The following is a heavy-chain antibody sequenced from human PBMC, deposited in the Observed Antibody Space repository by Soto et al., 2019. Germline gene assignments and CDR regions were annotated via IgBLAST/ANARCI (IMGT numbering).Heavy chain of an antibody. CDR1: GGAFSSYA. CDR3: ARDFSIAAAVTIGDYYYGMDF. V-gene: IGHV1-69*13. J-gene: IGHJ6*02. CDR2: IIPIFGTA. Sequence: ASVKVSCKASGGAFSSYAISWVRQAPGQGLEWMGGIIPIFGTANYAQKFQGRVTITADESTSTAYMELSSLRSEDTAVYYCARDFSIAAAVTIGDYYYGMDFWGQGTTVTV. D-gene: IGHD6-13*01.